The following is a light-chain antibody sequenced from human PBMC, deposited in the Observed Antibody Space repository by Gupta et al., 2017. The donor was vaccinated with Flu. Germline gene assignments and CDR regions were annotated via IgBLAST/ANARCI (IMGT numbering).Light chain of an antibody. CDR1: SSNIGAGFD. V-gene: IGLV1-40*01. CDR2: GNS. Sequence: QSVLTQPPSVSGAPGQWVTISCTGSSSNIGAGFDVQWYQQLPGTAPKLLIDGNSNRPSGVPDRFSGSKSGTSASLAISGLQAEDEADYYCQSYDSSLRVKVFGGGTKLTVL. J-gene: IGLJ3*02. CDR3: QSYDSSLRVKV.